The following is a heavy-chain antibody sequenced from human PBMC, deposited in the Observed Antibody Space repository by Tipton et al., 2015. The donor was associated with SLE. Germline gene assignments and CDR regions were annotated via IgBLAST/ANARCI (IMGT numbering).Heavy chain of an antibody. D-gene: IGHD2-15*01. CDR3: ATPGYCSGGSCYPALGY. Sequence: TLSLTCTVSGYSISSGYYWSWIRQPPGKGLEWIGEINHSGSTNYNPSLKSRVIISVDTSKNQFSLKLSSVTAADTAVYYCATPGYCSGGSCYPALGYWGQGTLVTVSS. V-gene: IGHV4-38-2*02. J-gene: IGHJ4*02. CDR2: INHSGST. CDR1: GYSISSGYY.